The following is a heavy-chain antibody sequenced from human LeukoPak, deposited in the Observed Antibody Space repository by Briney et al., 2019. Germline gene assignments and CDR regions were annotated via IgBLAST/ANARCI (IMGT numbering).Heavy chain of an antibody. CDR3: ARDRKYYDSSGYYYYY. CDR1: GYTFTSYG. D-gene: IGHD3-22*01. J-gene: IGHJ4*02. V-gene: IGHV1-18*01. CDR2: ISAYNGNT. Sequence: ASVKVSCKASGYTFTSYGIGWVRQAPGQGLEWMGWISAYNGNTNYAQKLQGRVTMTTDTSTSTAYMELRSLRSDDTAVYYCARDRKYYDSSGYYYYYWGQGTLVTVSS.